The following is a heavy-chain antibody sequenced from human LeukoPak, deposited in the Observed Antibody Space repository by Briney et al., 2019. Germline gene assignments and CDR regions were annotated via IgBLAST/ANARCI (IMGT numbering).Heavy chain of an antibody. CDR3: AREKLTGVNGYAFDI. CDR1: GYTFTGYY. J-gene: IGHJ3*02. V-gene: IGHV1-2*02. D-gene: IGHD7-27*01. Sequence: GASVKVSCKASGYTFTGYYMHWVRQAPGQGLEWMGWINPNSGGTNYAQKFQGRVTMTRDTSISTAYMELSRLRSDDTTVYYCAREKLTGVNGYAFDIWGQGTMVTVSS. CDR2: INPNSGGT.